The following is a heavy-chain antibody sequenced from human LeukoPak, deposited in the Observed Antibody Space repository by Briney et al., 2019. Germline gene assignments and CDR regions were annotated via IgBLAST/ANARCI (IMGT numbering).Heavy chain of an antibody. J-gene: IGHJ6*03. CDR1: GGLIRSYY. CDR2: HSYSGST. V-gene: IGHV4-59*12. CDR3: ARGEYDFWSGYYRVNYYYYYMDV. Sequence: SETLSLTCSVWGGLIRSYYWSWIRQPPGKGLEWMGYHSYSGSTNYNPSLKSRVTISVDTINNQCSLKLSSVTAADTAVYYCARGEYDFWSGYYRVNYYYYYMDVWGKGTTVTVSS. D-gene: IGHD3-3*01.